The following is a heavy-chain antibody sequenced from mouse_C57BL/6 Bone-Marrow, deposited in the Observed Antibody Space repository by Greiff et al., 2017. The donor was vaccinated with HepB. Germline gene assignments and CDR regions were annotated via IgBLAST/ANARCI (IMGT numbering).Heavy chain of an antibody. V-gene: IGHV1-69*01. CDR3: ARAGDYVPFAY. Sequence: QVQLQHPGAELVMPGASVKLSCKASGYTFTSYWMHWVKQRPGQGLEWIGEIDPSDSYTNYNQKFKGKSTLTVDKSSSTAYMQLSSLTSEDSAVYYCARAGDYVPFAYWGQGTLVTVSA. CDR1: GYTFTSYW. CDR2: IDPSDSYT. J-gene: IGHJ3*01. D-gene: IGHD2-4*01.